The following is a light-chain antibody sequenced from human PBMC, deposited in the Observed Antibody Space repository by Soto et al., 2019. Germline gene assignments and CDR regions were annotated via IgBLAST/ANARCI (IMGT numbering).Light chain of an antibody. J-gene: IGKJ1*01. CDR3: MQATHWPWT. CDR1: QSLVSSNGNTF. V-gene: IGKV2-30*01. CDR2: KVS. Sequence: DVVMPQSPLSLPVTLGQPDSISCRSSQSLVSSNGNTFLIWFQQRPGQSPRRLLYKVSNRDSAVPDTCAGSGSSTDCTLVIRREEAEDVRVYYCMQATHWPWTFGQGTKVEIK.